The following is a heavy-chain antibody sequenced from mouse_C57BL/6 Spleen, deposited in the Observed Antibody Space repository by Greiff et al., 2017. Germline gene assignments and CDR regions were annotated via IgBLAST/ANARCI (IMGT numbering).Heavy chain of an antibody. CDR1: GFAFSSYW. D-gene: IGHD2-1*01. CDR2: IYPGDGDT. Sequence: QVQLQQSGAELVMPGASVKISCKASGFAFSSYWMNWVKQRPGKGLEWIGQIYPGDGDTNYNGKFKGKATLTAAKSSSTAYMQRRSLNSADSTVYFCARRGPYGNYYYYWGQGTTLTVSS. CDR3: ARRGPYGNYYYY. V-gene: IGHV1-80*01. J-gene: IGHJ2*01.